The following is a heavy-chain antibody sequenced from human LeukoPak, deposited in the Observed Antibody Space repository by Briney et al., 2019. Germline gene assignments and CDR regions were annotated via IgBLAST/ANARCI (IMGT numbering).Heavy chain of an antibody. D-gene: IGHD5-24*01. V-gene: IGHV3-74*01. J-gene: IGHJ3*02. CDR3: ARDGYNLDAFDI. CDR1: GFTFSNCG. Sequence: PGRSLRLSCAASGFTFSNCGMHWVRQAPGKGLVWVSRINTDGSSTTYADSVKGRFTISRDNAKNTLYLQMNSLRAEDTAVYYCARDGYNLDAFDIWGQGTMVTVSS. CDR2: INTDGSST.